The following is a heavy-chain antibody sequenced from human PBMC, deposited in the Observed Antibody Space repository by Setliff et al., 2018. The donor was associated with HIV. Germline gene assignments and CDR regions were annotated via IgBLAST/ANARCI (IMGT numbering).Heavy chain of an antibody. CDR3: ARDSTDGSGFPGPPSF. D-gene: IGHD3-22*01. V-gene: IGHV4-39*02. CDR2: LYFSGRT. J-gene: IGHJ4*02. Sequence: SETLSLTCIVSGGSIGSTSFYGGWIRQPPGKGLEWIGTLYFSGRTCYSPSLKSRVAMSVDKSKNQFSLKLKSVTVADTALYFCARDSTDGSGFPGPPSFWGQGTLVTVSS. CDR1: GGSIGSTSFY.